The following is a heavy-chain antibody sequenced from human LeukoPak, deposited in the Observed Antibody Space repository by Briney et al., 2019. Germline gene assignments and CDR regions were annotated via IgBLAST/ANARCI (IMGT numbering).Heavy chain of an antibody. CDR1: GFTFIRSA. CDR2: ITGSSSFI. Sequence: GGSLRLSYAASGFTFIRSAMSWVRQAPGKGLEWVSSITGSSSFIYYSDSVKGRFTISRDNAENSVYLQMNSLRAEDTAVYYCAAAPELPGWFDPWGQGTLATVSS. D-gene: IGHD1-14*01. V-gene: IGHV3-21*01. CDR3: AAAPELPGWFDP. J-gene: IGHJ5*02.